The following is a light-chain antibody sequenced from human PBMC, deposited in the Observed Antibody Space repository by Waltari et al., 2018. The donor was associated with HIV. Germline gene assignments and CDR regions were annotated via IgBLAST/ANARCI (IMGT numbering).Light chain of an antibody. CDR3: QSADSSGAYRV. V-gene: IGLV3-25*03. Sequence: SYELTQPPSVSVSPGQTARITCSGDALPTEYAYWYQQKPGQAPVLVIYKDSERPSRIPERFSGSSSGTTVTLTISGVQAEDEADYYCQSADSSGAYRVFGGGTKLTVL. J-gene: IGLJ3*02. CDR2: KDS. CDR1: ALPTEY.